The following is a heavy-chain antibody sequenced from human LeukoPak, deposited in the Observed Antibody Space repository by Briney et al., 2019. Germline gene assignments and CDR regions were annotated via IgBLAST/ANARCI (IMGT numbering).Heavy chain of an antibody. D-gene: IGHD3-3*01. CDR2: IYPGDSDT. V-gene: IGHV5-51*01. CDR3: ARTYYDFWSGYDY. Sequence: VIIYPGDSDTRYSPSFQGQVTISADKSISTAYLQWSSLKASDTAMYYCARTYYDFWSGYDYWGQGTLVTVSS. J-gene: IGHJ4*02.